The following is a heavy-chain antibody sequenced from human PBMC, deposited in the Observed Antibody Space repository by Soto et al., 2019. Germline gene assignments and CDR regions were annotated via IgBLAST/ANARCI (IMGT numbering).Heavy chain of an antibody. V-gene: IGHV1-69*02. D-gene: IGHD4-17*01. Sequence: QVNLVQSGAEVRKPGSSVKVSCKTSGATLNNYIIGWVRQAPGQGLEWMGRIIPILGIPNYSQRFLDRLTITADRSTSTLYMELSSLRSDDTAIYFCARGGVVDYGDYNTWGQGTLVTVSS. CDR1: GATLNNYI. CDR2: IIPILGIP. J-gene: IGHJ5*02. CDR3: ARGGVVDYGDYNT.